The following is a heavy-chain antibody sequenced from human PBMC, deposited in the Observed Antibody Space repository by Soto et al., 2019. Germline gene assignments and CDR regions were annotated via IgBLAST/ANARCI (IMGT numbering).Heavy chain of an antibody. Sequence: QVQLVESGGGVVQPGRSLRLSCAASGFTFSSYGMHWVRQAPGKGLEWVAVISYDGSNKYYADSVKGRFTISRYNSKNTLYLQMNSLRAEDTAVYYCAKGSIAAAGTYYYYGMDVWGQGTTVTVSS. CDR3: AKGSIAAAGTYYYYGMDV. CDR2: ISYDGSNK. D-gene: IGHD6-13*01. J-gene: IGHJ6*02. V-gene: IGHV3-30*18. CDR1: GFTFSSYG.